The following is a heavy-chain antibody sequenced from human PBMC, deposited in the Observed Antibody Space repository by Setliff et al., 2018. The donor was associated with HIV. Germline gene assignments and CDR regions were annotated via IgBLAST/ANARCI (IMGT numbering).Heavy chain of an antibody. CDR1: GFTFSSFA. CDR3: AKDDYVWGNPFDY. CDR2: LSGSSGST. J-gene: IGHJ4*02. Sequence: HPGGSLRLSCAASGFTFSSFAMSWVRQAPGKGLEWVSGLSGSSGSTYYADSVKCRFTISRDNSKNKLYLQMNSLRAEDTAVYLCAKDDYVWGNPFDYWGQGTLVTVSS. V-gene: IGHV3-23*01. D-gene: IGHD3-16*01.